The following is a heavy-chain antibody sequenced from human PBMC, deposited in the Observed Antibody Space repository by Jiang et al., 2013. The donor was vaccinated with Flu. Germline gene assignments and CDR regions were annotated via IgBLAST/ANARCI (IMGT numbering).Heavy chain of an antibody. J-gene: IGHJ5*02. CDR3: ARHSQQLVLWFDP. D-gene: IGHD6-13*01. Sequence: PSFQGHVTISADKSISTAYLQWSSLKASDTAMYYCARHSQQLVLWFDPWGQGTLVTVSS. V-gene: IGHV5-10-1*01.